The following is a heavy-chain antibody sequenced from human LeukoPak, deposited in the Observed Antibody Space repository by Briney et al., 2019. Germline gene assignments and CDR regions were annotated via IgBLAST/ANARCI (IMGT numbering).Heavy chain of an antibody. J-gene: IGHJ4*02. CDR2: IYYTGST. CDR1: GVSISNGNYS. V-gene: IGHV4-39*02. CDR3: GGYHSYRSTFHNALDY. D-gene: IGHD2/OR15-2a*01. Sequence: SETLSLTCTVSGVSISNGNYSWGWFRQPPGRGLDWIGSIYYTGSTYYSSSLKSRVTMSVDTSKNHFSLRLTSVTAADTALYLSGGYHSYRSTFHNALDYWGQGTPVAVS.